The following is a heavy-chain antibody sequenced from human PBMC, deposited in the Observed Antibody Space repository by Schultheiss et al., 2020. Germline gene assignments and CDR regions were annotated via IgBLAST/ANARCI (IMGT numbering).Heavy chain of an antibody. D-gene: IGHD2-15*01. CDR2: ISSNGGST. CDR3: ARLLITSGFDY. J-gene: IGHJ4*02. CDR1: GFTFSSYA. V-gene: IGHV3-64*01. Sequence: GGSLRLSCAASGFTFSSYAMHWVRQAPGKGLEYVSAISSNGGSTYYANSVKGRFTISRDNSKNTLYLQMNSLRAEDTAVYYCARLLITSGFDYWGQGTLVTVSS.